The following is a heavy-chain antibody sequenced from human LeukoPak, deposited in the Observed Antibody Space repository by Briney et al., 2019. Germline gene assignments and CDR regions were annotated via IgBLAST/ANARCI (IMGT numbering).Heavy chain of an antibody. CDR3: ARDPYSSSLDY. Sequence: GGSLRLSCAASGFTFSSYEMNWVRQAPGKGLEWVSYISSSGSTIYYADSVKGRFTISRDNAKNSLYLQMNSLRAEDTAVYYCARDPYSSSLDYWGQGTLVTVSS. V-gene: IGHV3-48*03. D-gene: IGHD6-13*01. J-gene: IGHJ4*02. CDR1: GFTFSSYE. CDR2: ISSSGSTI.